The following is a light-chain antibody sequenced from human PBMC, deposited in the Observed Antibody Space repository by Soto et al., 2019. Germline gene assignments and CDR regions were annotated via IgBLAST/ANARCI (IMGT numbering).Light chain of an antibody. Sequence: QAVVTQPPSVSGAPGQRVTISCTGSSSNIGAGHDVHWYQQLPGTAPKLLIYGNSNRPSGVPDRFSGSKSGTSASLAITGLQAEDEADYYCQSYDSSLSGSDYVFGTGTKLTVL. CDR1: SSNIGAGHD. V-gene: IGLV1-40*01. CDR3: QSYDSSLSGSDYV. CDR2: GNS. J-gene: IGLJ1*01.